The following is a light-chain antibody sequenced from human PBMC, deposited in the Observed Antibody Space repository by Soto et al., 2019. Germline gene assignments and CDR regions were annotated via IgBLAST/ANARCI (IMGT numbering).Light chain of an antibody. CDR1: QSISSW. CDR2: DAS. J-gene: IGKJ1*01. Sequence: DIQMTQPHSTLSASVGYRFTITFRASQSISSWLALYQQKPGKAPKLLIYDASSLESGVPSRFNGSGYGTEFTLTISSLQPDDFATYYCKQCDTFSTCGQGTKGDIK. V-gene: IGKV1-5*01. CDR3: KQCDTFST.